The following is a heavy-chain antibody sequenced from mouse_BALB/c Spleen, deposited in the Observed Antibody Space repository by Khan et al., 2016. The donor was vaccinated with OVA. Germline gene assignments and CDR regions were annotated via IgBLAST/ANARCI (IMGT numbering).Heavy chain of an antibody. CDR1: GYSITSDYA. V-gene: IGHV3-2*02. CDR2: ISYSGST. CDR3: ARYRPTREVGPLFDY. J-gene: IGHJ2*01. D-gene: IGHD1-3*01. Sequence: EVKLLESGPGLVKPSQSLSLTCTVTGYSITSDYAWNWIRQFPGNKLEWMGYISYSGSTSYNPSLKSRISITRATSKNQFFLQLNSVTTEDTATDYCARYRPTREVGPLFDYWGQGTTLTVSS.